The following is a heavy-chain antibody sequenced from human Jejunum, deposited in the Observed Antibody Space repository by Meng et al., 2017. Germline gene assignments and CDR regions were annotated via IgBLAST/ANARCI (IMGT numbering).Heavy chain of an antibody. Sequence: GSLRLSCTVSGASVISGSYSWSWIRQPPGKGLEWIGHIYYNGSTNYNPSLKSRVTISVDTSKKQLSLELNSVTAADTAVYFCARDRVVVVLTATPSRWLDPWGQGTLVTVSS. CDR3: ARDRVVVVLTATPSRWLDP. CDR2: IYYNGST. D-gene: IGHD2-15*01. J-gene: IGHJ5*02. CDR1: GASVISGSYS. V-gene: IGHV4-61*01.